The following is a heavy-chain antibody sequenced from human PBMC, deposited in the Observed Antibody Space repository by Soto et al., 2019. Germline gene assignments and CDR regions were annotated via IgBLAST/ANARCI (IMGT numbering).Heavy chain of an antibody. V-gene: IGHV4-31*03. CDR2: INPSGHT. CDR1: GGSISSGGYW. J-gene: IGHJ5*02. Sequence: QVQLQESGPGLVTPSETLSLTCSVSGGSISSGGYWWGWIRQHTGKGLEWIGYINPSGHTYYNPSLQSRVTLSVDTSRNQFSLNLNSVTVADTAVYSCARVRLADTGGYGEFGPWGQGTPVTVSS. CDR3: ARVRLADTGGYGEFGP. D-gene: IGHD2-8*02.